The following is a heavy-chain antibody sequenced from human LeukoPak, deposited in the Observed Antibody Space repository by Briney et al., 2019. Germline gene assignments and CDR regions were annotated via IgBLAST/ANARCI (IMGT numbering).Heavy chain of an antibody. CDR1: GFTFSSYA. J-gene: IGHJ4*02. V-gene: IGHV3-23*01. CDR2: ISGSGGST. D-gene: IGHD4-17*01. CDR3: AKGRAKATVTAGDH. Sequence: QPGGSLRLSCAAFGFTFSSYAMSWVRQAPGKGLEWVSAISGSGGSTHYADSVKGRFTISRDNSKNTLYLQMNSLRADDTAVYYCAKGRAKATVTAGDHWGQGTLATVSS.